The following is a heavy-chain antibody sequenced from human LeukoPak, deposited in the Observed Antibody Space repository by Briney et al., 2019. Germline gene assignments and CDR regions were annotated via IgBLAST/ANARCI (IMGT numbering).Heavy chain of an antibody. J-gene: IGHJ3*02. Sequence: PGGSLRLSCAASGFTFNSFVMHWVRQAPGKGLEWVALVPSLAGSNKQYAESVQGRFTISRDNSKNTPYLEMNSLRLEDTAIYYCAREGDSSGHAGAFDMWGQGTMVTVSS. V-gene: IGHV3-30-3*01. CDR2: VPSLAGSNK. CDR1: GFTFNSFV. CDR3: AREGDSSGHAGAFDM. D-gene: IGHD3-22*01.